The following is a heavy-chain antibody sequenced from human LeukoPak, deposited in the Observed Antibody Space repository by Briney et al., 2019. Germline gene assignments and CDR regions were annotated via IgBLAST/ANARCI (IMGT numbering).Heavy chain of an antibody. D-gene: IGHD1-26*01. CDR3: ARGEWELLMVIGYY. Sequence: GGSLRLSCAASGFTFSTYDMSWVRQAPGKGLVWASRINSDGSRTSYADSVKGRFTISRDNAKNTLYLQMNSLRAEDTAVYYCARGEWELLMVIGYYWGQGTLVTVSS. J-gene: IGHJ4*02. CDR2: INSDGSRT. V-gene: IGHV3-74*01. CDR1: GFTFSTYD.